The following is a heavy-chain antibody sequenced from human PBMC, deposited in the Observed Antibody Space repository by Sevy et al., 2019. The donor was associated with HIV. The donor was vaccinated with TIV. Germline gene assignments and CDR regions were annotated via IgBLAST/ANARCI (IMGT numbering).Heavy chain of an antibody. D-gene: IGHD5-18*01. V-gene: IGHV3-23*01. CDR1: GFTFSSYA. Sequence: GGSLRLSCAASGFTFSSYAMSWVRQAPGKGLEWVSGISGSRGSTYYADSVKGRFTISRDNSKNTLDLQMNSLRAEDTAIYYCAKGGIQLWLDYWGQGTLVTVSS. CDR3: AKGGIQLWLDY. CDR2: ISGSRGST. J-gene: IGHJ4*02.